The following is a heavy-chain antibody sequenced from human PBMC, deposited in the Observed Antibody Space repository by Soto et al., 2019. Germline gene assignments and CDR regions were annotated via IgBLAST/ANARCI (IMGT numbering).Heavy chain of an antibody. J-gene: IGHJ3*01. D-gene: IGHD3-3*01. CDR2: INPANGNT. CDR3: ARDRESVGPRANDAFDV. Sequence: QVQLVQSGAELKKPGASVNISCQASGFSFSDTLINWVRQGPGQRLEWMGWINPANGNTRYSESFQGRVTISSLSSASTAYVALRDLTSEDTAVYNCARDRESVGPRANDAFDVWSQGTMITVSS. CDR1: GFSFSDTL. V-gene: IGHV1-3*01.